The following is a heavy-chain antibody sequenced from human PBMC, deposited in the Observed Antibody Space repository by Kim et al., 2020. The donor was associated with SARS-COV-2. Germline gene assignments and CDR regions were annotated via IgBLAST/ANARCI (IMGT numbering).Heavy chain of an antibody. J-gene: IGHJ6*02. CDR3: AKVQYSSGWYYYYGRDV. Sequence: GGSLRLSCAASGFTFSSYGMHWVRQAPGKGLEWVAVISYDGSNKYYADSVKGRFTISRDNSKNTLYLQMNSLSAEDTAVYYCAKVQYSSGWYYYYGRDVWGQGTTVTVPS. V-gene: IGHV3-30*18. CDR1: GFTFSSYG. CDR2: ISYDGSNK. D-gene: IGHD6-19*01.